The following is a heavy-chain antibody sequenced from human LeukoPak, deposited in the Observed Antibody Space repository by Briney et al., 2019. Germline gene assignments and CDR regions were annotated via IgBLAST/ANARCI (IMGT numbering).Heavy chain of an antibody. CDR2: IYSGGST. J-gene: IGHJ6*02. Sequence: GGSLRLSCAASGFTVSSNYMSWVRQAPGKGLEWVSVIYSGGSTYYADSVKGRFTISRDNSKNTLYLQMNSLRAEDTAVYYCARGDPPGYYGSGSFYYYYGMDVWGQGTTVTVSS. V-gene: IGHV3-66*01. CDR1: GFTVSSNY. CDR3: ARGDPPGYYGSGSFYYYYGMDV. D-gene: IGHD3-10*01.